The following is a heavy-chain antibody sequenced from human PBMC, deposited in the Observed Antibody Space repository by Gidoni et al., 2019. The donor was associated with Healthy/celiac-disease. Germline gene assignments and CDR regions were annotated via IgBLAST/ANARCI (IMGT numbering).Heavy chain of an antibody. CDR1: GGSISTYY. J-gene: IGHJ3*02. CDR3: ARIGGSYVFDAFDI. D-gene: IGHD1-26*01. Sequence: QVQLQESGPGLAKPSETLSLTCTVSGGSISTYYWCWIRQPPGKGLEWMGYIYSSGSTNSNPSLKSRVTISVDTSKNQFSLKLSSVTAADTAVYYCARIGGSYVFDAFDIWGQGTMVTVSS. CDR2: IYSSGST. V-gene: IGHV4-59*01.